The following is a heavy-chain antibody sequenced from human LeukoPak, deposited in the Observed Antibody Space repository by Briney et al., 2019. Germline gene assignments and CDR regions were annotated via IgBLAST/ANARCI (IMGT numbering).Heavy chain of an antibody. CDR1: GFIFSSYA. Sequence: PGGSLRLSCAASGFIFSSYAMGWVRQAPGKGLQWVSVISASGGSTFYADSVKGRFTVSRDNSKNTLYLQMNSLRAEDTALYYCAKDHSHLCHRDWGQGTLVTVSS. CDR2: ISASGGST. V-gene: IGHV3-23*01. J-gene: IGHJ4*02. D-gene: IGHD2/OR15-2a*01. CDR3: AKDHSHLCHRD.